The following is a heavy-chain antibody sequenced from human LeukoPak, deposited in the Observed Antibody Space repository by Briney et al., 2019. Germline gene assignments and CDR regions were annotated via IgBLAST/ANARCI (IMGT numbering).Heavy chain of an antibody. CDR1: GFTVSSNY. V-gene: IGHV3-53*01. CDR2: IYSGGST. CDR3: AKAPVTSCRGAYCYPFDS. Sequence: GGSLRLSCAASGFTVSSNYMSWVRQAPGKGLEWVSVIYSGGSTYYADSVKGRFTISRDTSKNTLYLQMNSLRAEDAAVYFCAKAPVTSCRGAYCYPFDSWGQGTLVTVSS. D-gene: IGHD2-21*01. J-gene: IGHJ4*02.